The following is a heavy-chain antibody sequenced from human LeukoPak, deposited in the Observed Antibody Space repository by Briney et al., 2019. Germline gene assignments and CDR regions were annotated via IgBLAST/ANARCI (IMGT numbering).Heavy chain of an antibody. CDR1: GFTFSSYA. CDR2: IDRGVGST. Sequence: GGSLRLSCAAPGFTFSSYAMHWVRQAPGKGLECVSAIDRGVGSTYYADSVKGRFTISRDNSKNTLYLQMNNLRVDDTAVYYCAKKGQADDGGKPDWGQGTLVTVSS. V-gene: IGHV3-23*01. CDR3: AKKGQADDGGKPD. J-gene: IGHJ4*02.